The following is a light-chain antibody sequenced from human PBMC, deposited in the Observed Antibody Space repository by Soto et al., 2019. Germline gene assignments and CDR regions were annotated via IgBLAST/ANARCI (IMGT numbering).Light chain of an antibody. Sequence: DIQMTHSPSSLSASVGDRVTITCRASQGISTYLAWYQRKAGKVSKLLIYAASTSQSGVPSRFSGSGSGTDFTLTISSLQSEEVATHSCQKYNSAPWTFGQGIKVEIK. V-gene: IGKV1-27*01. CDR1: QGISTY. J-gene: IGKJ1*01. CDR2: AAS. CDR3: QKYNSAPWT.